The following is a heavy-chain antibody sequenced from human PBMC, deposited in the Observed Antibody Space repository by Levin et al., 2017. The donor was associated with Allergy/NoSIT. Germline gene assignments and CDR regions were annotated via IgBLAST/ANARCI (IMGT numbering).Heavy chain of an antibody. CDR3: AMIPLLWFGEGGY. CDR2: INHSGST. J-gene: IGHJ4*02. D-gene: IGHD3-10*01. V-gene: IGHV4-34*01. Sequence: SQTLSLTCAVYCGSFSGYYWSWIRQPPGKGLEWIGEINHSGSTNYNPSLKSRVTISVDTSKNQFSLKLSSVTAADTAVYYCAMIPLLWFGEGGYWGQGTLVTVSS. CDR1: CGSFSGYY.